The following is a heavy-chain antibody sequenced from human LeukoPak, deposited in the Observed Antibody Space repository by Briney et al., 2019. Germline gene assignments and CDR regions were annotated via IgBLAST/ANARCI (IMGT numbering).Heavy chain of an antibody. CDR3: ARGPPHYGDYVSFDY. CDR1: GFTFSSYW. J-gene: IGHJ4*02. Sequence: GGSLRLSCAASGFTFSSYWMSWVRQAPGKGLEWVANIKQDGSEKYYVDSVKGRFTISRDNAKNSLYLQMNSLRAEDTAVYYCARGPPHYGDYVSFDYWGQGTLGTVSS. CDR2: IKQDGSEK. D-gene: IGHD4-17*01. V-gene: IGHV3-7*01.